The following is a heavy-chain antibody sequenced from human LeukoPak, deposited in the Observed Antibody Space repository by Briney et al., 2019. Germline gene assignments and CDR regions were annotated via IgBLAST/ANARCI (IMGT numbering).Heavy chain of an antibody. V-gene: IGHV1-69*02. CDR1: GGTFSSYT. J-gene: IGHJ6*03. CDR3: ARVRGLWFGEDYYYYMDV. CDR2: IIPILGIA. D-gene: IGHD3-10*01. Sequence: SVKVSCKASGGTFSSYTISWVRQAPGQGLEWMGRIIPILGIANYAQKFQGRVTITADKSTSTAYMELSSLRSEDTAVYYCARVRGLWFGEDYYYYMDVWGKGTTVTVSS.